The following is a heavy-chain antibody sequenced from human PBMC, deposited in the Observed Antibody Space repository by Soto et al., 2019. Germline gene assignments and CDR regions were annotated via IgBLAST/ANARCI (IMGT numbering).Heavy chain of an antibody. J-gene: IGHJ4*02. CDR2: IIPIFGTA. CDR3: ARDDSGGNPRDY. Sequence: QVQLVQSGAGVKKPGSSVTVSCTASGGTFSSYAISWVRQAPGQGLEWMGGIIPIFGTANYAQNFQGRVTITAHESTSKVYMELSSLRADDTAGYYCARDDSGGNPRDYWGQGTLVTVSS. D-gene: IGHD2-15*01. V-gene: IGHV1-69*12. CDR1: GGTFSSYA.